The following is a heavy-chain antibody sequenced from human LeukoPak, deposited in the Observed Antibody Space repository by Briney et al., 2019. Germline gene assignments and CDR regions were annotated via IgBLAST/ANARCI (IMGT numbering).Heavy chain of an antibody. J-gene: IGHJ6*03. Sequence: GGSLRLSCAASRFTFSSYSMNWVRQAPGKGLEWVSYISSSSSTIYYADSVKGRFTISRDNAKNSLYLQMNSLRAEDTAVYYCARFPLVMAAAGTRYYYYYYYMDVWGKGTTVTVSS. CDR2: ISSSSSTI. CDR1: RFTFSSYS. CDR3: ARFPLVMAAAGTRYYYYYYYMDV. D-gene: IGHD6-13*01. V-gene: IGHV3-48*01.